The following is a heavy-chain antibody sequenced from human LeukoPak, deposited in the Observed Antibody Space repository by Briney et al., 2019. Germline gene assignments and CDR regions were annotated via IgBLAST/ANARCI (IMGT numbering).Heavy chain of an antibody. CDR1: GFTFSSYG. CDR3: ARDYCSGGSCFFDY. Sequence: GGSLRLSCAASGFTFSSYGMHWVRQAPGKGLEWVAVMWYDGSNKYYADSVKGRFTISRDNSKNTLYLQMNSLRAEDTAVYYCARDYCSGGSCFFDYWGQGTLVTVSS. D-gene: IGHD2-15*01. V-gene: IGHV3-33*01. J-gene: IGHJ4*02. CDR2: MWYDGSNK.